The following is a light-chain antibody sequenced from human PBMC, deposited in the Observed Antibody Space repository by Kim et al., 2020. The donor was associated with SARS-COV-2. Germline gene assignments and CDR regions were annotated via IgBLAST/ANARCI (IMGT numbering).Light chain of an antibody. CDR1: SLRSYY. CDR2: GKN. J-gene: IGLJ2*01. V-gene: IGLV3-19*01. Sequence: SSELTQDPAVSVALGQTVRITCQGDSLRSYYATWYQQKPRQAPLLVIYGKNNRPSGIPDRFSGSSSGNTASLTITGTQAGDEADYYCHSRDTNANVVFGG. CDR3: HSRDTNANVV.